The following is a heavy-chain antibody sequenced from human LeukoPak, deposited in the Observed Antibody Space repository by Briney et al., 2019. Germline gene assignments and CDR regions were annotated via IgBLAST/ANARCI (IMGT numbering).Heavy chain of an antibody. Sequence: PSETLSLTCAVSGGSISSNSYYWGWIRQPPGKGLEWIGSIHYSGSTYYNPSLKSRVTISVDTSKNQFSLKLSSVTAADTAVYYCARRDRGWLQLDYWGQGTLVTVSS. CDR1: GGSISSNSYY. D-gene: IGHD5-24*01. V-gene: IGHV4-39*01. CDR2: IHYSGST. CDR3: ARRDRGWLQLDY. J-gene: IGHJ4*02.